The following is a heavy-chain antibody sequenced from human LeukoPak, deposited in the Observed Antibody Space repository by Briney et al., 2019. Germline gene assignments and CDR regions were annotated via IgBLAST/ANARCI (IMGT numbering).Heavy chain of an antibody. CDR2: IRSKTDGGTA. CDR1: GFTFTNAW. Sequence: PGGSLRLSCAASGFTFTNAWMSWVRQAPGKGLEWVGRIRSKTDGGTADYAAPVKGRFTISRDDSNNTLYLQRNSRKAEDTAVYYCTRYSSGWYWGQGTLVTVSS. V-gene: IGHV3-15*01. D-gene: IGHD6-19*01. J-gene: IGHJ4*02. CDR3: TRYSSGWY.